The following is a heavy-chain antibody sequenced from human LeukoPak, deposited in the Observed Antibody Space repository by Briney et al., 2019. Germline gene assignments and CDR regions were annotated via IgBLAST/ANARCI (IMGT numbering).Heavy chain of an antibody. V-gene: IGHV4-34*01. CDR3: ARAGRPGVVVVAATHYFDY. J-gene: IGHJ4*02. CDR1: GGSFSGYY. CDR2: INHSGST. D-gene: IGHD2-15*01. Sequence: KPSETLSLTCAVYGGSFSGYYWSWIRQPPGKGLEWIGEINHSGSTNYNPSLKSRVTISVDTSKNQFSLELSSVTAADTAVYYCARAGRPGVVVVAATHYFDYWGQGTLVTVSS.